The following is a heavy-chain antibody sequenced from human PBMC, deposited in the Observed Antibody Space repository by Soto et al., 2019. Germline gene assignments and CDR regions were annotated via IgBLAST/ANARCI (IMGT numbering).Heavy chain of an antibody. CDR1: GGTFSSYA. D-gene: IGHD2-15*01. Sequence: SVKVSCKASGGTFSSYAISWVRQAPGQGLEWMGGIIPIFGTANYAQKFQGRVTITADESTSTAYMELSSLRSEDTAVYYCARDTLARWYHTYYYYGMDVRGQGTTVPVSS. V-gene: IGHV1-69*13. CDR2: IIPIFGTA. J-gene: IGHJ6*02. CDR3: ARDTLARWYHTYYYYGMDV.